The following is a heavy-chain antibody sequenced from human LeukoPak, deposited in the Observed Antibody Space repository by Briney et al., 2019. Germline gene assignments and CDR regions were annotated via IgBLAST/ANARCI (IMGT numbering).Heavy chain of an antibody. CDR2: ISNDGGGA. CDR3: AKGSSGYFFDL. CDR1: GFIFNNYG. D-gene: IGHD3-22*01. J-gene: IGHJ4*02. Sequence: GGSLRLSCAASGFIFNNYGLVWVRQAPGKGLEWVSAISNDGGGATYADFVKGRFTISRDNSKNTLFLQMDSLRAEDTALYYCAKGSSGYFFDLWGQGALVTVSS. V-gene: IGHV3-23*01.